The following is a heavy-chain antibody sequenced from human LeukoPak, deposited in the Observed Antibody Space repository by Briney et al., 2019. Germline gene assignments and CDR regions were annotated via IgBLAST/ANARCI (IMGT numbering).Heavy chain of an antibody. CDR2: IYTSGGT. D-gene: IGHD6-13*01. CDR1: GGSISSGSYY. V-gene: IGHV4-61*02. CDR3: ARGTSYSSSRYYYYMDV. J-gene: IGHJ6*03. Sequence: PSQTLSLTCTVSGGSISSGSYYWSWIRQPAGKGLEWIGRIYTSGGTNYNPSLKSRVTISVDTSKNQFSLKLSSVTAADTAVYYCARGTSYSSSRYYYYMDVWGKGTTVTVSS.